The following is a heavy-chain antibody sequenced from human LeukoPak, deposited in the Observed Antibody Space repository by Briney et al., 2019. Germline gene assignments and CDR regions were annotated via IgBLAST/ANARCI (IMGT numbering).Heavy chain of an antibody. D-gene: IGHD4-23*01. CDR2: INSDGSST. Sequence: PGGSLRLSCAASGFTFSDYWMHWVRQAPGKGLVWVSRINSDGSSTNYADSVKGRFTISRDNAKNTLYLQMNSLRAEDTAVYYCARDAYGGNRDDAFDIWGQGTMVTVSS. V-gene: IGHV3-74*01. J-gene: IGHJ3*02. CDR1: GFTFSDYW. CDR3: ARDAYGGNRDDAFDI.